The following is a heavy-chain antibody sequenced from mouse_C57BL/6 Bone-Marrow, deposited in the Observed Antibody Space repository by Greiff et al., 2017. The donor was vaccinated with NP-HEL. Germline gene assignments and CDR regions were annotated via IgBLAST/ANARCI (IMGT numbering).Heavy chain of an antibody. J-gene: IGHJ2*01. CDR3: ARPIGNYFDY. CDR1: GFTFSDYG. D-gene: IGHD3-1*01. V-gene: IGHV5-17*01. Sequence: EVHLVESGGGLVKPGGSLKLSCAASGFTFSDYGMHWVRQAPEKGLEWVAYISSGSSTIYYADTVKGRFTISRDNAKNTLFLQMTSLRSEDTAMYYCARPIGNYFDYWGQGTTLTVSS. CDR2: ISSGSSTI.